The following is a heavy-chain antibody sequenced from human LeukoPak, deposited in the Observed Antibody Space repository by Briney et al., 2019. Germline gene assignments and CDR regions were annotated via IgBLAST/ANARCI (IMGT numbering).Heavy chain of an antibody. CDR2: ISVYNGNT. CDR3: ARERGLGYCSSTSCYEVDY. V-gene: IGHV1-18*01. J-gene: IGHJ4*02. Sequence: ASVKVSCKASGYTFTSYGIIWVRQAPGQGLEWMGWISVYNGNTNYAQKLQGRVTMTTDTSTSTAYMELRSLRSDDTAVYYCARERGLGYCSSTSCYEVDYWGQGTLVTVSS. D-gene: IGHD2-2*01. CDR1: GYTFTSYG.